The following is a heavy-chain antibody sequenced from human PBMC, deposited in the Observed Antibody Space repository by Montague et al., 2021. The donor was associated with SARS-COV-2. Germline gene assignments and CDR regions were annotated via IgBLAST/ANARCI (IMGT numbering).Heavy chain of an antibody. J-gene: IGHJ6*02. V-gene: IGHV4-34*01. CDR1: GGSLSGYY. D-gene: IGHD1-20*01. CDR2: INHSGST. CDR3: ARGRRRYNWRDGTCDYDGMDV. Sequence: SETPSLTCAVYGGSLSGYYWSWIRQPPGKGLEWIGEINHSGSTNYNPSLKSRVTISLDTSKNQFSLKLSSVTAADTAVYYCARGRRRYNWRDGTCDYDGMDVWGQGTTVTVSS.